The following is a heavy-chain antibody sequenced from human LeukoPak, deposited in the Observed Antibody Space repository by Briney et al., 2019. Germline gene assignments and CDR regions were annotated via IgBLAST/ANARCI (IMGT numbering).Heavy chain of an antibody. CDR1: GGSISSSNW. D-gene: IGHD2-2*02. CDR3: ASRTGYCSSTSCYSFDS. J-gene: IGHJ4*02. CDR2: TYHSGTT. V-gene: IGHV4-4*02. Sequence: SGTLSLTCAVSGGSISSSNWWSWVRQPPGKGLEWIGETYHSGTTNYDPSLKSRVTMSVDKSKNQFSLKLSSVTAADTAVYYCASRTGYCSSTSCYSFDSWGQGTLVTVSS.